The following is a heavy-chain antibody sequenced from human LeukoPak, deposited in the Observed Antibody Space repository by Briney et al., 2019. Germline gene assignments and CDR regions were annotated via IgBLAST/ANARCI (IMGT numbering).Heavy chain of an antibody. Sequence: SETLSLTCTVSGGSISSYYWSWTRQPAGKGLEWIGRIYTSGSTNYNPSLKSRVTMSVDTSKNQFSLKLSSVTAADTAVYYCARDCSSTSCYSWFDPWGQGTLVTVSS. J-gene: IGHJ5*02. CDR2: IYTSGST. CDR3: ARDCSSTSCYSWFDP. D-gene: IGHD2-2*01. CDR1: GGSISSYY. V-gene: IGHV4-4*07.